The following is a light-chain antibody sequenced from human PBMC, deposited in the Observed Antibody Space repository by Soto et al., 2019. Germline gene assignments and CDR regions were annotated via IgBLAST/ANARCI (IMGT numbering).Light chain of an antibody. CDR3: QSYDSSLSGYV. V-gene: IGLV1-40*01. CDR2: GXX. CDR1: SSNIGAGYD. Sequence: QSVLTQPPSVSGAPGQRVTISCTGSSSNIGAGYDVHWYQQLPGTAPKLLIYGXXXRPXXXXXXXXXSKSGTSASLAITGLXAEDEADYYCQSYDSSLSGYVFGTGTKVTVL. J-gene: IGLJ1*01.